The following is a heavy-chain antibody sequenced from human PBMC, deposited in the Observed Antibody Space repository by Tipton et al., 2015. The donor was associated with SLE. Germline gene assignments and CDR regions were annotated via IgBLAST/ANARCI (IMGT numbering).Heavy chain of an antibody. CDR2: ISYDGSNK. Sequence: SLRLSCAASGFTFSSYAMHWVRQAPGKGLEWVAVISYDGSNKYYADSVKGRFTISRDNSKNTLYLQMNSLRAEDTAVYYCARSRGSGYFDYWGQGTLVTASS. J-gene: IGHJ4*02. CDR1: GFTFSSYA. V-gene: IGHV3-30*04. CDR3: ARSRGSGYFDY. D-gene: IGHD3-10*01.